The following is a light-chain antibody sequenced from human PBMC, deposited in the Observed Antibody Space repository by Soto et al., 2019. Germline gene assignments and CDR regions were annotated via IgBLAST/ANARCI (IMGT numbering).Light chain of an antibody. V-gene: IGKV1-5*01. CDR1: QGISNW. CDR3: QQYDDYPLT. CDR2: HAS. Sequence: DIQMTQSPSSVSASVGDRVTITCRASQGISNWLAWYQQKPGTAPKVLIYHASNLQSGVPSRFSGSGSGTEFTLTISSLQPDDFATYYCQQYDDYPLTFGGGTKVDIK. J-gene: IGKJ4*01.